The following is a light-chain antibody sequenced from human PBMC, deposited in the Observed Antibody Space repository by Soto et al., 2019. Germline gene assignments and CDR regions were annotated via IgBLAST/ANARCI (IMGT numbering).Light chain of an antibody. V-gene: IGKV3-20*01. CDR3: QQYGRSHFN. CDR1: QSVSNNY. Sequence: ELVLTPSQGTMSLAPGEIARLFCRASQSVSNNYLAWYKQKPGQAPGLLIYGASNRATGITDRFSGSGSGTDFTLSITRMEPEDFGVYYCQQYGRSHFNCGHGQRRAIK. J-gene: IGKJ5*01. CDR2: GAS.